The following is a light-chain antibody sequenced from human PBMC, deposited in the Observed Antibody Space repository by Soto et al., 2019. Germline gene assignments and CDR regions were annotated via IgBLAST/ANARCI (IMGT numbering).Light chain of an antibody. Sequence: QSALTQAASVSGSPGQSITISCTGTSSDVGRYNYVSWYQQHPGQAPKLLIYSVSNRPSGVSNRFSGSKSGNTASLTISGLHAEDEADYYCSSYTGSSALWVFGGGTKLTVL. V-gene: IGLV2-14*01. CDR3: SSYTGSSALWV. CDR2: SVS. J-gene: IGLJ3*02. CDR1: SSDVGRYNY.